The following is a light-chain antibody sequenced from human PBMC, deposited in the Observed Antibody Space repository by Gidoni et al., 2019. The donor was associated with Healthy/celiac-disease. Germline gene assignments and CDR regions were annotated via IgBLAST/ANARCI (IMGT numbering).Light chain of an antibody. J-gene: IGLJ1*01. CDR2: DVR. Sequence: QSALTQPRSVSGSPGQSVTISCTGTSSDVGGYNYVSWYQQHPGKAPKLMIYDVRKRPSGVPDRFSGSKSGNTASLTISGLQAEDEADYYCCSYAGSYTSFGTGTKVTVL. CDR3: CSYAGSYTS. CDR1: SSDVGGYNY. V-gene: IGLV2-11*01.